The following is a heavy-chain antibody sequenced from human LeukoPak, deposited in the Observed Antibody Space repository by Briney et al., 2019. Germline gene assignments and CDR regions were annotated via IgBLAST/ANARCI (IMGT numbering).Heavy chain of an antibody. Sequence: SVKVSCQASGYTFTSYDINWVRLATGQGLEWVGWVNPNSGNTGYVQKFQGRVTMTRNTSISTAYMELSSLGSEDTAVYYCARGDTAMTRSIDYWGQGTLVTVSS. CDR1: GYTFTSYD. CDR3: ARGDTAMTRSIDY. D-gene: IGHD5-18*01. V-gene: IGHV1-8*01. J-gene: IGHJ4*02. CDR2: VNPNSGNT.